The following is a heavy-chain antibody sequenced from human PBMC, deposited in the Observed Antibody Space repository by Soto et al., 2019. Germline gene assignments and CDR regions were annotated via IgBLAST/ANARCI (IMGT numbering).Heavy chain of an antibody. CDR3: ATSSGYYSNDFDY. CDR2: ISAYNGNT. Sequence: QVQLVQSGAEVKRPGASVKVSCKASGYTFTSYGISWVRQAPGQGLEWMGWISAYNGNTNYAQKLQGRVTLTTDTXTSTAYMELRSLTSDDTAVYYCATSSGYYSNDFDYWGQGTLVTVSS. D-gene: IGHD3-22*01. CDR1: GYTFTSYG. V-gene: IGHV1-18*01. J-gene: IGHJ4*02.